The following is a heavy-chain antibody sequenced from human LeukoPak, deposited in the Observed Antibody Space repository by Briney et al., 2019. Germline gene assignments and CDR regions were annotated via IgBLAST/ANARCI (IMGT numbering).Heavy chain of an antibody. V-gene: IGHV3-74*03. D-gene: IGHD6-19*01. CDR2: INTDGSDT. Sequence: GGSLSLSCAASGFTFSRSWMHWVRQAPGKGLVWVSRINTDGSDTMYADSVKGRFTISRDNAKNTLYLQMNSLKAEDTAVYYCARDQGGSGPTTYDYWGQGNLVTVSS. CDR3: ARDQGGSGPTTYDY. J-gene: IGHJ4*02. CDR1: GFTFSRSW.